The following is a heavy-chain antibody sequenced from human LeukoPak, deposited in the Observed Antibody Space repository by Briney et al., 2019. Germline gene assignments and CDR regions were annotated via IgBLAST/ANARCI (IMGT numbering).Heavy chain of an antibody. D-gene: IGHD6-19*01. CDR3: ARHGYSSGSLAWFDP. CDR1: GGSISSYY. CDR2: IYYSGST. Sequence: SETLSLTCTVAGGSISSYYWSWIRQPPGKGLEWIGYIYYSGSTNYNPSLKSRVTISVDTSKNQFSLKLSPVTAADTAVYYCARHGYSSGSLAWFDPRGQGTQVTVSS. J-gene: IGHJ5*02. V-gene: IGHV4-59*01.